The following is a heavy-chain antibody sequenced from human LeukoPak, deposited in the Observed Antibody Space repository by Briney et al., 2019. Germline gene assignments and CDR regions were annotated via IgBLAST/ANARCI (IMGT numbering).Heavy chain of an antibody. Sequence: GGSLRLSCAASGFTFSSYGMHGVREAPDKGREGVAFMRYDGSNKYYADSVKGRFTISRDNSKNPLYLQMNSLRAEDTAVCYCAKPGGYGHFDYWGQGTLVTVSS. D-gene: IGHD2-8*02. CDR2: MRYDGSNK. CDR1: GFTFSSYG. J-gene: IGHJ4*02. CDR3: AKPGGYGHFDY. V-gene: IGHV3-30*02.